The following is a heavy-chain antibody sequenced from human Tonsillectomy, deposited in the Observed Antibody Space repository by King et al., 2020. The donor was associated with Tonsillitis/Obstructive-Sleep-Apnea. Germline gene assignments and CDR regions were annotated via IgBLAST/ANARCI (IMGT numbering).Heavy chain of an antibody. Sequence: QLVQSGAEVKKPGSSVKVSCKASGGTFSTYAISWVRQAPGQGLEWMGGIIPSRGIANYAQNFQGRVTITAEKSTSTAYMELSSLRSEDTAVYYCARRGYRYGYDYYYGLDDWGQGTTVTVSS. V-gene: IGHV1-69*10. D-gene: IGHD5-18*01. CDR3: ARRGYRYGYDYYYGLDD. CDR2: IIPSRGIA. J-gene: IGHJ6*02. CDR1: GGTFSTYA.